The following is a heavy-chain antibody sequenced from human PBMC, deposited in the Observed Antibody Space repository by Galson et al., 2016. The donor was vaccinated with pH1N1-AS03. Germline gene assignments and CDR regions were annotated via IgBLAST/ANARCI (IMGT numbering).Heavy chain of an antibody. J-gene: IGHJ4*02. Sequence: SLRLSCAASGFTFSDYYMSWIRQAPGKGLEWISCITSSGGSGPTIYYADSVKGRFTISRDNAKNSLYPQMNSLRADDTAVYYRARGWYGIWTGYLVDPFDYWGQGALVTVSS. CDR2: ITSSGGSGPTI. CDR3: ARGWYGIWTGYLVDPFDY. CDR1: GFTFSDYY. V-gene: IGHV3-11*01. D-gene: IGHD3-9*01.